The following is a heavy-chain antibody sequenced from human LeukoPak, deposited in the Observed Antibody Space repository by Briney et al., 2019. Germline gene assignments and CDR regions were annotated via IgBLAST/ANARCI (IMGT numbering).Heavy chain of an antibody. CDR3: ARWGVLGGYFDY. V-gene: IGHV4-4*07. CDR1: GGSISSYY. D-gene: IGHD3-16*01. J-gene: IGHJ4*02. CDR2: IYTSGST. Sequence: SETLSLTCTVSGGSISSYYWSWIRQPAGKGLEWIGRIYTSGSTNYNPSLKSRVTISVDTSKNQFSLKLSSVTAADTAVYYCARWGVLGGYFDYWGQGTLVTVSS.